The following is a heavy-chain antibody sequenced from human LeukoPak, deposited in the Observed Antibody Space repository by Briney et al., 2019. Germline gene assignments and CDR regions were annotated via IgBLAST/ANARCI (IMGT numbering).Heavy chain of an antibody. D-gene: IGHD1-1*01. CDR1: AFSFINFW. CDR3: ARGDDSSGVH. V-gene: IGHV3-7*04. Sequence: GGSLRLSCAVSAFSFINFWMSWVRQAPGRGLEWVANIHPEGNEKYHVESVKGRFTISRDNTKNLLFLQMNGLRVEDTAIYYCARGDDSSGVHWGQGTLVTVSS. CDR2: IHPEGNEK. J-gene: IGHJ4*02.